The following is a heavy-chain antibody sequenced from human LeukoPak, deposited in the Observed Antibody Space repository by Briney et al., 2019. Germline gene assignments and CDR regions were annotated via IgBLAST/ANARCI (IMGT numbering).Heavy chain of an antibody. CDR2: ISGGGETT. D-gene: IGHD1-26*01. V-gene: IGHV3-21*01. CDR3: ARGRYSGSYLLDY. J-gene: IGHJ4*02. CDR1: GFTFSSYG. Sequence: PGGSLRLSCAASGFTFSSYGMGWVRQAPGKGLEWVSSISGGGETTYYAGSVKGRFTISRDNAKNSLYLQMNSLRAEDTALYYCARGRYSGSYLLDYWGQGTLVTVSS.